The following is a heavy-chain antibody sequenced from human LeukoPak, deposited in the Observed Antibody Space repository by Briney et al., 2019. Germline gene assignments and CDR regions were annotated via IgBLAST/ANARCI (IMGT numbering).Heavy chain of an antibody. Sequence: PQASVKVSCKASGFTFTDYYINWVRQAPGQGLEWMGWINPNSGDTNYAQKFQDSVTMTRDTSISTAYIELNLLRSDDTAVYYCARGDYYGSPKVVAAWGQGTLVTVSS. J-gene: IGHJ5*02. D-gene: IGHD3-10*01. CDR3: ARGDYYGSPKVVAA. V-gene: IGHV1-2*02. CDR1: GFTFTDYY. CDR2: INPNSGDT.